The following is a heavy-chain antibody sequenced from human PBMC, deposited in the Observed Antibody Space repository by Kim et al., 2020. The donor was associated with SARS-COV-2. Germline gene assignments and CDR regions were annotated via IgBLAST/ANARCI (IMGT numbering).Heavy chain of an antibody. CDR3: AKDLMGIAVAGTIDY. J-gene: IGHJ4*02. Sequence: DAVKGRFTISRDNSKDTLYLQMNSLRAEDTAVYYCAKDLMGIAVAGTIDYWGQGTLVTVSS. V-gene: IGHV3-30*02. D-gene: IGHD6-19*01.